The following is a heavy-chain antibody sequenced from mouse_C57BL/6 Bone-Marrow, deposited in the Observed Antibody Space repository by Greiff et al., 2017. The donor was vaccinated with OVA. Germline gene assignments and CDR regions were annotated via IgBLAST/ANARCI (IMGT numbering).Heavy chain of an antibody. CDR1: GFTFTDYY. D-gene: IGHD4-1*01. V-gene: IGHV7-3*01. J-gene: IGHJ4*01. CDR3: ARDWDPHYYAMDY. CDR2: IRNKANGYTT. Sequence: EVKVEESGGGLVQPGGSLSLSCAASGFTFTDYYMSWVRQPPGKALEWLGFIRNKANGYTTEYSASVKGRFTISRDNSQSILYLQMNALRAEDSATYYCARDWDPHYYAMDYWGQGTSVTVSS.